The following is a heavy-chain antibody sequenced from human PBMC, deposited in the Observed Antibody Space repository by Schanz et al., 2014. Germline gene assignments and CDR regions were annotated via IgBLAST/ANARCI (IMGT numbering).Heavy chain of an antibody. CDR1: GITFSDYY. CDR2: IGYDGSEK. D-gene: IGHD3-10*01. CDR3: ARGPIPIQGVPMDF. V-gene: IGHV3-7*04. J-gene: IGHJ4*02. Sequence: EVQLLESGGGFVQPGGSLRLSCAASGITFSDYYMTWIRQAPGKGLEWVANIGYDGSEKYYVDSVKGRFTISRDNSKDTLYLQMSGLTPEDTAVYYCARGPIPIQGVPMDFWGQGTLVTVS.